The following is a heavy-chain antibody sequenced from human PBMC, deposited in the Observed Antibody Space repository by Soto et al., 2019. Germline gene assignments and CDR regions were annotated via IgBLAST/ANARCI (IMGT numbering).Heavy chain of an antibody. J-gene: IGHJ5*02. CDR2: INPNSGGT. CDR1: GYTFTGYY. Sequence: GASVKVSCKDSGYTFTGYYMHWVRQAPGQGLEWMGWINPNSGGTNYAQKFQGWVTMTRDTSISTAYMELSRLRSDDTAVYYCARSDIFDWFEPWGQGTLVTVSS. CDR3: ARSDIFDWFEP. D-gene: IGHD3-9*01. V-gene: IGHV1-2*04.